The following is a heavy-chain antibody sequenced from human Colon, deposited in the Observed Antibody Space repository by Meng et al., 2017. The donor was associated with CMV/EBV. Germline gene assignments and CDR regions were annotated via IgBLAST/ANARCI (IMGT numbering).Heavy chain of an antibody. Sequence: ASVKVSCKASGYTFTNYLIHWVRQATGQGLEWMGWMNCNSGNTGYAQKFQGRVTITRNTSISTAYMELSSLRSEDTAVYYCARGQGGSSSWYVLDNWFDPWGQGTLVTVSS. D-gene: IGHD6-13*01. J-gene: IGHJ5*02. V-gene: IGHV1-8*01. CDR2: MNCNSGNT. CDR3: ARGQGGSSSWYVLDNWFDP. CDR1: GYTFTNYL.